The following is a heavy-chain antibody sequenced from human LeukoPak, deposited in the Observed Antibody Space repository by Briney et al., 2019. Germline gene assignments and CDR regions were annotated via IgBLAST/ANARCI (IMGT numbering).Heavy chain of an antibody. CDR3: AKGPVGWSLYYFDY. CDR2: ISGSGGST. J-gene: IGHJ4*02. V-gene: IGHV3-23*01. D-gene: IGHD1-26*01. Sequence: GRSRRLSCAASGFTFSSYAMSCVPRAPGKGLECVSGISGSGGSTYDADSVKGRFTIYRDNSKNTLYLQMNSLRAEDTAVYYCAKGPVGWSLYYFDYWGQGTLLTVSS. CDR1: GFTFSSYA.